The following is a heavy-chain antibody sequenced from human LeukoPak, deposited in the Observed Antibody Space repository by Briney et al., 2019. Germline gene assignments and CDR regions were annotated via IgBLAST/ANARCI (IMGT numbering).Heavy chain of an antibody. J-gene: IGHJ3*02. D-gene: IGHD6-6*01. V-gene: IGHV1-69*13. CDR2: IIPIFGTA. CDR3: ARPDIAARQFDAFDI. Sequence: RASVKVSCKASGGTFSSYAISWVRQAPGQGLEWMGGIIPIFGTANYAQKFQGRVTITADESTSTAYMELSSLRSEDTAVYYCARPDIAARQFDAFDIWGQGTMVTVSS. CDR1: GGTFSSYA.